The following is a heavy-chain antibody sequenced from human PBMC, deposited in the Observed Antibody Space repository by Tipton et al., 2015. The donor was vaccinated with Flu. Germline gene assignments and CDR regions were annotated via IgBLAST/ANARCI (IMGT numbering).Heavy chain of an antibody. CDR2: IYPDGSDT. CDR1: RYSFTDSW. J-gene: IGHJ3*01. CDR3: VRQLSMLRGVQNAFDF. Sequence: QLVQSGAEVKKPGESLKISCKGSRYSFTDSWIGWVRQMPGKGLEWMGIIYPDGSDTRYGPSFQGQVTMSVDKSISVAYLQWSSLKASDTAMYYCVRQLSMLRGVQNAFDFWGQGTMVTVSS. V-gene: IGHV5-51*01. D-gene: IGHD3-10*01.